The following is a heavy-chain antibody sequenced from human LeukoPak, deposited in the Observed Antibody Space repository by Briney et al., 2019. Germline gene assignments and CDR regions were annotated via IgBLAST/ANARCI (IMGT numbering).Heavy chain of an antibody. J-gene: IGHJ4*02. CDR1: GYTFTSYG. D-gene: IGHD2-15*01. CDR3: ARKLGYCSGGSCYLCDY. Sequence: GASMKVSCKASGYTFTSYGISWVRQAPGQGLEWMGWISAYNGNTNYAQKLQGRVTMTTDTSTSTAYMELRSLRSDDTAVYYCARKLGYCSGGSCYLCDYWGQGTLVTVSS. V-gene: IGHV1-18*01. CDR2: ISAYNGNT.